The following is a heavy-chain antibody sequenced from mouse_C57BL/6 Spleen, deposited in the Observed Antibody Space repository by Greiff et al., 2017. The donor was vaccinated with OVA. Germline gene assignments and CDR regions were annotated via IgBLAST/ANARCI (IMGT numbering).Heavy chain of an antibody. CDR2: IDPSDSYT. CDR1: GYTFTSYW. CDR3: ARGSNSFYFDY. V-gene: IGHV1-69*01. D-gene: IGHD4-1*01. Sequence: QVQLQQPGAELVMPGASVKLSCKASGYTFTSYWMHWVKQRPGQGLEWIGEIDPSDSYTNYNQKFKGKSTLTVDKYSSTAYLQLSSLTSEDAAVYYCARGSNSFYFDYWGQGTTLTVSS. J-gene: IGHJ2*01.